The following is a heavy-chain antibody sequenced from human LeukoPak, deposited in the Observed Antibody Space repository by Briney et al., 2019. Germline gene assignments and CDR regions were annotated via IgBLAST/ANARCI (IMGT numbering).Heavy chain of an antibody. CDR3: ATDDKYAPSS. CDR2: ISFDGNNV. J-gene: IGHJ5*02. Sequence: PGGSLRLSCAASGFTFSTCAMHWVRQAPDMGLEWLAMISFDGNNVNHADSVKGRFTISRDNAKNTVYLQMNSLRAEDTAVYYCATDDKYAPSSWGQGTLVTVSS. D-gene: IGHD2-2*01. V-gene: IGHV3-30-3*01. CDR1: GFTFSTCA.